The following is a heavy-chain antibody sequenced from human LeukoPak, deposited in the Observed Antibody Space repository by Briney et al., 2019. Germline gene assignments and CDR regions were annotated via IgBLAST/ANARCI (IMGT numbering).Heavy chain of an antibody. J-gene: IGHJ4*02. CDR1: GFTFSDYY. D-gene: IGHD6-6*01. CDR2: ISGTGGST. CDR3: AKDGMYSSSSSYYFDY. Sequence: AGGSLRLSCAASGFTFSDYYMSWVRQAPGKGLEWVSTISGTGGSTYYADSVKGRFTISRDNSKNTLYLQMNSLRAEDTAVYYCAKDGMYSSSSSYYFDYWGQGTLVTVSS. V-gene: IGHV3-23*01.